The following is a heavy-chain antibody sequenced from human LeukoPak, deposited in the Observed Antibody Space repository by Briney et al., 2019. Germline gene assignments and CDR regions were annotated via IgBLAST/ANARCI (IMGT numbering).Heavy chain of an antibody. J-gene: IGHJ3*02. CDR1: VGSLSSYY. D-gene: IGHD1-26*01. CDR2: NYYSGST. Sequence: PSETLSLTCTVSVGSLSSYYWSWIRQPPGKGLEWVGYNYYSGSTNYNPSLKSRVTISADTSNNKFSLKLRYSTAAANAFDYCSRYIVSYPHVAFDIWRQGTMVTVSS. CDR3: SRYIVSYPHVAFDI. V-gene: IGHV4-59*01.